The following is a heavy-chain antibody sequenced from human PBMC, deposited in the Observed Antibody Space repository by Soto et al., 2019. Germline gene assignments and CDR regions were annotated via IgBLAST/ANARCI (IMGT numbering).Heavy chain of an antibody. CDR3: ARDMGPSGAYGY. V-gene: IGHV3-7*03. Sequence: EVQLVDSGGDLVQPGGSLRLSCAASGFTFSTYWMSWVRQAPGRGLEWVANINDDGSQKYYVDSVKGRFTISRDNAKNSLYLQMNSLRAEDTAVYFCARDMGPSGAYGYWGPGTLVTVSS. CDR2: INDDGSQK. CDR1: GFTFSTYW. D-gene: IGHD1-26*01. J-gene: IGHJ4*02.